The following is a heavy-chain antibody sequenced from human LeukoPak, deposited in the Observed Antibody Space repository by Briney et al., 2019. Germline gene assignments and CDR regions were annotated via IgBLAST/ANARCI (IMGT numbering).Heavy chain of an antibody. CDR3: AKVSLGFGELSLYRYYYMDV. CDR2: ISGRGANT. V-gene: IGHV3-23*01. CDR1: GFSFSNYA. Sequence: GGSLRLSCAASGFSFSNYAMSWVRQAPGKGLEWVSAISGRGANTYYADSVKGRFTISRDNSKNTLYLQMNSLRAEDTAVYYCAKVSLGFGELSLYRYYYMDVWGKGTTVTISS. D-gene: IGHD3-10*01. J-gene: IGHJ6*03.